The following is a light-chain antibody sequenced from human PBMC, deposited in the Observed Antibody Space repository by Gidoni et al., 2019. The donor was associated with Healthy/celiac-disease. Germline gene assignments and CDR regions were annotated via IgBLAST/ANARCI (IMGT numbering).Light chain of an antibody. CDR3: QQYNSYRYT. V-gene: IGKV1-5*01. CDR1: QSISSW. J-gene: IGKJ2*01. CDR2: DAS. Sequence: DIQMTQPPSPLSASVGDRVTITCRASQSISSWLAWYQQKPGKAPKLLIYDASSLESGVPSRFSGSGSGTEFTLTISSLQPDDFATYYCQQYNSYRYTFXQXTKLEIK.